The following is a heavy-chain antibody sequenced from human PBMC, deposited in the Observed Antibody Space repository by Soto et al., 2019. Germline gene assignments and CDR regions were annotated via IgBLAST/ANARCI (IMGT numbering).Heavy chain of an antibody. J-gene: IGHJ4*02. D-gene: IGHD3-3*01. V-gene: IGHV1-2*04. CDR3: ARGREDTIFGVVISYYFDY. CDR1: GYTFTGYY. Sequence: ASVKVSCKASGYTFTGYYMHWVRQAPGQGLEWMGWINPNSGGTNYAQKFQGWVTMTRDTSISTAYMELRSLRSDDTAVYYCARGREDTIFGVVISYYFDYWGQGTLVTVSS. CDR2: INPNSGGT.